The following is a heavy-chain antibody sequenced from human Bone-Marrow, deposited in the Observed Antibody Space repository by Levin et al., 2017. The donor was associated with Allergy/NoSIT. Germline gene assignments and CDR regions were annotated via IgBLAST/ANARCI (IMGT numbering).Heavy chain of an antibody. V-gene: IGHV1-69*06. CDR3: ARDQPREYYYDSSGYYYFDY. J-gene: IGHJ4*02. Sequence: PGESLKISCKASGGTFSSYAISWVRQAPGQGLEWMGGIIPIFGTANYAQKFQGRVTITADKSTSTAYMELSSLRSEDTAVYYCARDQPREYYYDSSGYYYFDYWGQGTLVTVSS. CDR1: GGTFSSYA. D-gene: IGHD3-22*01. CDR2: IIPIFGTA.